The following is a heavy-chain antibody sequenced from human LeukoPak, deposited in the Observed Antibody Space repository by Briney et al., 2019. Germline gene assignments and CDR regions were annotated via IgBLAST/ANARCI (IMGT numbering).Heavy chain of an antibody. V-gene: IGHV4-59*01. CDR1: GGSISSYY. Sequence: TSETLSLTCTVSGGSISSYYWSWIRQPPGKGLEWIGYVYYSGSTNYNPSLKSRVTISVDTSKNQFSLKLSSVTAADTALYYCTRGQGIAIWGQGTEVTVSS. CDR2: VYYSGST. J-gene: IGHJ3*02. CDR3: TRGQGIAI. D-gene: IGHD6-13*01.